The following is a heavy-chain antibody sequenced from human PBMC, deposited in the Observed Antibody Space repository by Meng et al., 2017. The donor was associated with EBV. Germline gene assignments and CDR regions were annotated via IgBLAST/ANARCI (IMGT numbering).Heavy chain of an antibody. Sequence: QVPRVPSGAEVKQPGDSVNVACKASGYTFTGYYMHWVRQAPGQGLEWMGRINPNSGGTNYAQKFQGRVTMTRDTSISTAYMELSRLRSDDTAVYYCARVGIAVAGTGDYWGQGTLVTVSS. J-gene: IGHJ4*02. CDR3: ARVGIAVAGTGDY. CDR1: GYTFTGYY. V-gene: IGHV1-2*06. D-gene: IGHD6-19*01. CDR2: INPNSGGT.